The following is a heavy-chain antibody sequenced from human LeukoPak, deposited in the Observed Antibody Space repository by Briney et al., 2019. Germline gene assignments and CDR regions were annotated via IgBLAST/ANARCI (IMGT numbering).Heavy chain of an antibody. V-gene: IGHV3-30*04. CDR3: ARGYFDWLSPPRDY. CDR2: ISYDGSNK. Sequence: PGRYLRLYCSASGFTFSSYAMHWVRQAPGKGLEWVAVISYDGSNKYYADSVKGRFTISRDNSKNTLYLQMNSLRAEDTSVYYCARGYFDWLSPPRDYWGQGTLVTVSS. D-gene: IGHD3-9*01. J-gene: IGHJ4*02. CDR1: GFTFSSYA.